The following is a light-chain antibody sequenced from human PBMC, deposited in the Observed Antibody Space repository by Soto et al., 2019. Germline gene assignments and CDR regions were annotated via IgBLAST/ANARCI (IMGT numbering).Light chain of an antibody. CDR3: QQRSNWPPT. CDR2: DAS. V-gene: IGKV3-11*01. J-gene: IGKJ1*01. CDR1: QSVTSTY. Sequence: DIVLTQSPGTLSLSPGERATLSCRASQSVTSTYVAWYQQKPGQAPRLLIYDASNRATGIPARFSGSGSGTDFTLTISSLEPEDFAVYYCQQRSNWPPTFGQGTKV.